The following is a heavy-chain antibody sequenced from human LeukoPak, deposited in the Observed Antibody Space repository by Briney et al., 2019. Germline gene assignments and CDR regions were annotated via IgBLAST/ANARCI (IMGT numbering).Heavy chain of an antibody. Sequence: PGESLKISCKGSGYSFTIYWISWVRQMPGKGLEWMGRIDPSDSYTNYSPSFQGHVTISADKSLSTPYLQWTSLKASDTAMYYCARHAKAYGSSCDYWGQGTLVTVSS. V-gene: IGHV5-10-1*01. CDR1: GYSFTIYW. J-gene: IGHJ4*02. D-gene: IGHD6-13*01. CDR2: IDPSDSYT. CDR3: ARHAKAYGSSCDY.